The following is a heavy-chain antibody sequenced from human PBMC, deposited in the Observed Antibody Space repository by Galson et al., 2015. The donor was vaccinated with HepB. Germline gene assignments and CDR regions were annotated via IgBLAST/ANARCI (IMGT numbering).Heavy chain of an antibody. Sequence: SLRLSCAASGFTFSNYWMNWVRQAPGKGLEWVANIKQDGSEKYSVDSVKGRFTISRDNAKKSLYLQMNSLRAEDTAVYYCARGVLKWELLPGCWGQGTLVTVSS. CDR3: ARGVLKWELLPGC. J-gene: IGHJ4*02. V-gene: IGHV3-7*01. CDR1: GFTFSNYW. D-gene: IGHD1-26*01. CDR2: IKQDGSEK.